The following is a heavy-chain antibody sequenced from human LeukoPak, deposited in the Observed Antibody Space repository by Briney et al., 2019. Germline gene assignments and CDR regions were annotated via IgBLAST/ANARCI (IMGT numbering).Heavy chain of an antibody. Sequence: GGSLRLSCAASGFTVSSNYMSWVRQAPGKGLEWVSVMYSGGSTYYADSVKGRFTISRDNSKNTLYLQMNSLRAEVTAVYYCAKDPFQQWLATVRGTYFDYWGQGTLVTVSS. J-gene: IGHJ4*02. CDR3: AKDPFQQWLATVRGTYFDY. CDR2: MYSGGST. V-gene: IGHV3-66*01. CDR1: GFTVSSNY. D-gene: IGHD6-19*01.